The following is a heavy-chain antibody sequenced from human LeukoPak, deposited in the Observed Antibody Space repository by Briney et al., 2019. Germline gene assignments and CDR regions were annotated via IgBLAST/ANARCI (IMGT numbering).Heavy chain of an antibody. V-gene: IGHV4-4*07. Sequence: SETLSLTCTVSGGSISRYYWSWIRQPAGKGLQWIGRIYGSGSTNYNPSLKSRVTISVDTSKNQFSLKLSSVTAADTAVYYCAREGLNMVRGIIPKEAWGWFDPWGQGTLVTVSS. CDR1: GGSISRYY. CDR2: IYGSGST. J-gene: IGHJ5*02. D-gene: IGHD3-10*01. CDR3: AREGLNMVRGIIPKEAWGWFDP.